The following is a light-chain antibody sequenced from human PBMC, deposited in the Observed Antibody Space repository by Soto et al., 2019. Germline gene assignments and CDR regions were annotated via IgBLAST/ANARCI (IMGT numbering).Light chain of an antibody. CDR2: ESS. J-gene: IGKJ1*01. CDR3: QKYGNFWT. Sequence: EIVLTQSPSTLALSPGERATLSCRASQNVANYLDWYQQKPGQAPRLLIYESSNRATGIAARFSGSGSGTDFSLTIRRLEPDDFAVYYCQKYGNFWTFGQGTKVDIK. V-gene: IGKV3-11*01. CDR1: QNVANY.